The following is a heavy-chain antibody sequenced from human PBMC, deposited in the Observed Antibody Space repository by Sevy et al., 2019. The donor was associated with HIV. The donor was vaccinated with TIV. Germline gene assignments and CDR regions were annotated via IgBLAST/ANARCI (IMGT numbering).Heavy chain of an antibody. V-gene: IGHV4-31*03. CDR2: IYYSGST. CDR3: ARARPEGYYDSSGYYSPGYVDY. CDR1: GGSISSGGYY. J-gene: IGHJ4*02. Sequence: SETLSLTCTVSGGSISSGGYYWSWIRQHPGKGLEWIGYIYYSGSTYYNPSLKSRVTISVDTSKNQFSLKLNSVTAADTAVYYCARARPEGYYDSSGYYSPGYVDYWGQGTLVTVSS. D-gene: IGHD3-22*01.